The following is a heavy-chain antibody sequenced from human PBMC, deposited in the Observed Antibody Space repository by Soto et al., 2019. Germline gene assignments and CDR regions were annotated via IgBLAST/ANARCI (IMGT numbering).Heavy chain of an antibody. Sequence: GGSLRLSCAASGFTFSDYYMIWIRQAPGKGLEWVSYISSSATGIYYGDSVKGRFTISRDNAKNSLYLQMNSLRDEDTAVYYCERAYSDAFVIWGQGKMVPASS. D-gene: IGHD2-15*01. CDR1: GFTFSDYY. CDR3: ERAYSDAFVI. J-gene: IGHJ3*02. CDR2: ISSSATGI. V-gene: IGHV3-11*01.